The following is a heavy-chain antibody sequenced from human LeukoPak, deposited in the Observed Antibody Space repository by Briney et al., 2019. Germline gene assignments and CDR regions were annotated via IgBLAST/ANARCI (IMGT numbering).Heavy chain of an antibody. CDR1: GYPFDDYG. D-gene: IGHD3-10*01. CDR2: FNWNGGSA. CDR3: ARGTRRFGKNGDYFDY. J-gene: IGHJ4*02. V-gene: IGHV3-20*04. Sequence: GGSLRLSCAASGYPFDDYGMSWVRHAPGKGVEWASGFNWNGGSAVYADSVKGRFTISRDNAKNSLYLQMNSLRAEDTALYYCARGTRRFGKNGDYFDYWGQGTLVTVSS.